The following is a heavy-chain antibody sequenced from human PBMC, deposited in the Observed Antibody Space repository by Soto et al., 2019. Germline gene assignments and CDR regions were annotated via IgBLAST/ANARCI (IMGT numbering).Heavy chain of an antibody. Sequence: SETLSLTCAVSGGSISSSNWWSWVRQPPGKGLEWIGEIYHSGSTNYNPSLKSRVTISVDKSKDQFSLKLSSVTAADTAVYYCAREWGDPYCIIGRCSRHYSMDVWGQGTTVTVSS. CDR1: GGSISSSNW. J-gene: IGHJ6*02. V-gene: IGHV4-4*02. CDR3: AREWGDPYCIIGRCSRHYSMDV. D-gene: IGHD2-15*01. CDR2: IYHSGST.